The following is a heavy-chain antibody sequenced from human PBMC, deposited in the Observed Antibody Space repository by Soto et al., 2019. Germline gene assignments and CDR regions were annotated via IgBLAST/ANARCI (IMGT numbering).Heavy chain of an antibody. CDR1: GFTVSTNN. CDR2: IYSGGNT. V-gene: IGHV3-66*01. CDR3: ARTAAEAYSDAFDI. J-gene: IGHJ3*02. D-gene: IGHD6-13*01. Sequence: QVVESGGGLVHSGGSLRLSCAASGFTVSTNNMNWVRQAPGKGLEWVSVIYSGGNTYYTDSVKGRFIVSRDNSKNAVFLQMNILRDDDTAVYCCARTAAEAYSDAFDIWGQGTMVTVSS.